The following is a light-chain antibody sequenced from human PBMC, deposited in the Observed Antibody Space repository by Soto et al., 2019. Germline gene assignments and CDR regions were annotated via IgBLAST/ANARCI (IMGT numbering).Light chain of an antibody. J-gene: IGLJ1*01. CDR2: EAT. CDR3: CSYAGSNIYV. V-gene: IGLV2-23*01. Sequence: SALSPPAALSVSSCHSISICYAGSSRDVGSYNHGSWYQQVPGTAPKLMISEATNRPSGVSTRFSGSKSGNRAAVTISWLQAEDEADYYFCSYAGSNIYVLGSGTMV. CDR1: SRDVGSYNH.